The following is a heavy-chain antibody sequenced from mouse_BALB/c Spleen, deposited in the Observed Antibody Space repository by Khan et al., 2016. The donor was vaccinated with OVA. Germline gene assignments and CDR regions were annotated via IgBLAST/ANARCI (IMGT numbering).Heavy chain of an antibody. CDR1: GFSLSNYG. V-gene: IGHV2-9*02. CDR3: ARAFYNGAWFAY. CDR2: IWAGGST. J-gene: IGHJ3*01. D-gene: IGHD1-3*01. Sequence: QVQLKESGPGLVAPSQTLSITCTVSGFSLSNYGIHWVRQSPGKGLEWLGVIWAGGSTNHNSALMSRLSISKDHSKSQVFLKMNSLQTDDTAMYYCARAFYNGAWFAYWGQGTLVTVSA.